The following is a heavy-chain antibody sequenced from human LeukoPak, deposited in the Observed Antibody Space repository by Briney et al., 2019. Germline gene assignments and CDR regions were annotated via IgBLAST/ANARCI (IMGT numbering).Heavy chain of an antibody. CDR3: ARDQGSSWYLAEYFQH. CDR2: IKSDGSGT. CDR1: GFTFSSYW. V-gene: IGHV3-74*01. J-gene: IGHJ1*01. D-gene: IGHD6-13*01. Sequence: GGSLRLSCAASGFTFSSYWMHWVRQAPGKGLVWVSRIKSDGSGTSYADSVKGRFTISRDNAKNTLYLQMNSLRAEDTAVYYCARDQGSSWYLAEYFQHWGQGTLVTVSS.